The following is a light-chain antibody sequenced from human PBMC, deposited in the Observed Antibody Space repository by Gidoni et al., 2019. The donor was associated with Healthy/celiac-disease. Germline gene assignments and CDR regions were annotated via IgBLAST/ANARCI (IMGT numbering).Light chain of an antibody. CDR1: SSDVGGYIY. J-gene: IGLJ1*01. CDR2: DVS. V-gene: IGLV2-14*03. CDR3: SSYTSSSTPYV. Sequence: QSALTQPPSVSGSPGQSITFSCTGTSSDVGGYIYVSWYQQHPGKAPKLMIYDVSNRPSGVSNRFSGSKSGNTASLTISGLQAEDEADYYCSSYTSSSTPYVFGTGTKVTVL.